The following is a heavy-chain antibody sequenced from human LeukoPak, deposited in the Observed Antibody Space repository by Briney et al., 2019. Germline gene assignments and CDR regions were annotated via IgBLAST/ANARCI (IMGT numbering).Heavy chain of an antibody. CDR2: INPSGFST. D-gene: IGHD6-13*01. J-gene: IGHJ4*02. Sequence: ASVKVSCKASGYTFTSYYMHWVRQAPGQGLEWMGIINPSGFSTRYAQRFQSRVTMTRDTSTSTVYMELSSLRSEDTAVYYCARDKNGVAFSSSCFDYWGQGTLVTVSS. CDR3: ARDKNGVAFSSSCFDY. V-gene: IGHV1-46*01. CDR1: GYTFTSYY.